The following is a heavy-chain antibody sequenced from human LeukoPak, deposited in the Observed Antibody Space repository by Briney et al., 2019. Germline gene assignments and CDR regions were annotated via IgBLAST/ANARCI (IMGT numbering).Heavy chain of an antibody. D-gene: IGHD3-3*01. Sequence: ASVKVSCKVSGYTLTELSMHWVRQAPGKGLEWMGGFDPEDGETIYAQKFQGRVTMTEDTSTDTAYMELSSLRSEDTAVYYCATVFVEDMTYEDWFDPWGQGTLVTVSS. CDR3: ATVFVEDMTYEDWFDP. CDR1: GYTLTELS. V-gene: IGHV1-24*01. CDR2: FDPEDGET. J-gene: IGHJ5*02.